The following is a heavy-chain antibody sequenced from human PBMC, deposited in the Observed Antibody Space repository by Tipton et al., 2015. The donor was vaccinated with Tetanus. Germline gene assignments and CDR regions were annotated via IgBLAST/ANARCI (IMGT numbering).Heavy chain of an antibody. V-gene: IGHV4-39*02. CDR1: GASMSGSGHY. J-gene: IGHJ4*02. CDR3: ARPIKQWLVPVDS. D-gene: IGHD6-19*01. Sequence: TLSLTCIVSGASMSGSGHYGAWVRQSPGKGLEWIGEVHPRGSTNYNPSLKSRVTISLDTSKTHFYLNLSSVTAADTAVYYCARPIKQWLVPVDSWGQGTLVTVSS. CDR2: VHPRGST.